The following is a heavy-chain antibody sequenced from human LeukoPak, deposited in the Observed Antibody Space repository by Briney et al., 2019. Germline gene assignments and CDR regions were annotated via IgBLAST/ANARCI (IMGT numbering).Heavy chain of an antibody. CDR2: IYYSGGT. V-gene: IGHV4-31*03. J-gene: IGHJ4*02. Sequence: SQTLSLTCTVSGGSISSGGYYWSWIRQHPGKGLEWIGYIYYSGGTYYNPSLKSRVTISVDTSKNQFSLKLSSVTAADTAVYYCARDVRDEYSSGWYPIGYWGQGTLVTVSS. CDR3: ARDVRDEYSSGWYPIGY. D-gene: IGHD6-19*01. CDR1: GGSISSGGYY.